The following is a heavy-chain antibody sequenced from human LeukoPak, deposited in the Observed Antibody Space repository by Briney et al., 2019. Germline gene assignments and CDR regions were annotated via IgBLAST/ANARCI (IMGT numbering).Heavy chain of an antibody. V-gene: IGHV3-30*03. CDR1: GFTFSNYG. J-gene: IGHJ4*02. CDR3: ATSSGFDY. CDR2: ISYDGSNK. Sequence: PGGSLRLSCAASGFTFSNYGMHWVRQAPGKGLEWVAVISYDGSNKYYADSVKGRFTISRDNSKNTLYLQMNSLRAEDTAVYYCATSSGFDYWGQGTLVTVSS. D-gene: IGHD3-22*01.